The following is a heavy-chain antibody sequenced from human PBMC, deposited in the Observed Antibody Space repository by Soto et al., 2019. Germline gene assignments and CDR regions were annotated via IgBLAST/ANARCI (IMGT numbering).Heavy chain of an antibody. V-gene: IGHV1-69*04. Sequence: SVKVSCKASGGTFSSYTISWVRQAPGQGLEWMGRIIPILGIANYAQKFQGRVTITADKSTSTAYMELSSLRSEDTAVYYCARDQGITMVRGLDAFDIWGQGTMVTVSS. CDR1: GGTFSSYT. CDR2: IIPILGIA. D-gene: IGHD3-10*01. CDR3: ARDQGITMVRGLDAFDI. J-gene: IGHJ3*02.